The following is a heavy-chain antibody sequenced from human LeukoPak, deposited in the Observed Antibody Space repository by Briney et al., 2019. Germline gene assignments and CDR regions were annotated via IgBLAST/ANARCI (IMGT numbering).Heavy chain of an antibody. CDR3: ARGRVSSSTWYSTYYYYFYMDV. CDR2: VDHTGST. Sequence: SSETLSLTCSVSDDSITMYYWTWIRQPPGKGLEWIGYVDHTGSTNFNPSLNGRVSISRDTSKNLFSLRLRSVTAADTAVYFCARGRVSSSTWYSTYYYYFYMDVWGKGTTVTVSS. D-gene: IGHD4-11*01. CDR1: DDSITMYY. V-gene: IGHV4-59*01. J-gene: IGHJ6*03.